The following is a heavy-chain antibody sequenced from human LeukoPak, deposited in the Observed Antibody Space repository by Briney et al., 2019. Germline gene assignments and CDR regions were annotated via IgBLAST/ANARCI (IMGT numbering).Heavy chain of an antibody. Sequence: GGSLRLSCAASGFTFDDYGMGWVRQAPGKGLEWVANIKQDGTEKYYVDSVKGRFTISRENAKNSLYLQMNSLRAGDTAVYYCARAAYSSTWYSRYFDLWGRGTLVTVSS. CDR1: GFTFDDYG. V-gene: IGHV3-7*01. D-gene: IGHD6-13*01. CDR2: IKQDGTEK. J-gene: IGHJ2*01. CDR3: ARAAYSSTWYSRYFDL.